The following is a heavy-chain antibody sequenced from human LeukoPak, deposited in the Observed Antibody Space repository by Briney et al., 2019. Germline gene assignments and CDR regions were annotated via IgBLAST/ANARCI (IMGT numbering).Heavy chain of an antibody. V-gene: IGHV3-21*04. J-gene: IGHJ4*02. CDR2: ISNSSSYI. Sequence: GGSLRLSCAASGFTFSSCTMNWVRQAPGKGLEWVSSISNSSSYIYYAGSVKGRFTISRDNAKNSLYLQMNSLRAEDTALYYCAKDITVMGAPPYFDYWGQGTLVTVSS. CDR1: GFTFSSCT. D-gene: IGHD1-14*01. CDR3: AKDITVMGAPPYFDY.